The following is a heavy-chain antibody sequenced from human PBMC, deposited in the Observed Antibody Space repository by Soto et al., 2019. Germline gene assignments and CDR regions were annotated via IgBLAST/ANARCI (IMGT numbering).Heavy chain of an antibody. J-gene: IGHJ4*02. CDR1: GGSVSSGSYY. D-gene: IGHD3-9*01. V-gene: IGHV4-61*01. Sequence: PSETLSLTCTVSGGSVSSGSYYWSWIRQPPGKGLEWIGYIYYSGSTKYNPSLKSRVTISVDTSKNQFSLKLSSVTAADTAVYYCARGMAEEQIFYYFDYWGQGALVTVSS. CDR3: ARGMAEEQIFYYFDY. CDR2: IYYSGST.